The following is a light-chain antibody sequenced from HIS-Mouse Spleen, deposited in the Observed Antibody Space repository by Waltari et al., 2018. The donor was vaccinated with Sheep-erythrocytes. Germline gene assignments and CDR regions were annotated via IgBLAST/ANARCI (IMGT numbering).Light chain of an antibody. J-gene: IGLJ1*01. CDR1: SRAAGGYNY. CDR2: DVS. CDR3: CSYAGSYNHV. Sequence: QSALTQPRSVSGSPGQSVPISCTGTSRAAGGYNYVSWYQQHPGKAPKLMIYDVSKRPSGLRHRFCGSNSVNTASLTISGIQAEDEADYYCCSYAGSYNHVFASGTKVTVL. V-gene: IGLV2-11*01.